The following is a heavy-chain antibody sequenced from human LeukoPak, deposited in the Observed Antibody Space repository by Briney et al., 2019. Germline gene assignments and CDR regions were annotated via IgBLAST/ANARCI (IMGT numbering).Heavy chain of an antibody. V-gene: IGHV1-24*01. CDR2: FDPEDGET. CDR3: ATGLTGSEYSGLRP. D-gene: IGHD6-6*01. CDR1: GYTLTELS. Sequence: ASVKVSCKVSGYTLTELSMHWVRQAPGKGLEWMGGFDPEDGETIYAQKFQGRVTMTEDTSTDTAYMELSSLRSEDTAVYYCATGLTGSEYSGLRPWGQGTLVTVSS. J-gene: IGHJ5*02.